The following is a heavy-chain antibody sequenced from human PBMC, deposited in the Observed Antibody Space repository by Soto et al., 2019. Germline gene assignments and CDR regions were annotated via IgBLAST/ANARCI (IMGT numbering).Heavy chain of an antibody. CDR1: GGSFGNSA. Sequence: QVQLVQSGAEVKKPGSSVKVSCKASGGSFGNSAINWVRQTPGPGLEWLGGFIPVYRTLNYAQKFQGRVTITADESTGKAYMTLSSLSSYDTAVYYCATGVMWIGYFDVDSWGQGTRVTVTS. D-gene: IGHD3-3*01. CDR3: ATGVMWIGYFDVDS. J-gene: IGHJ4*02. V-gene: IGHV1-69*01. CDR2: FIPVYRTL.